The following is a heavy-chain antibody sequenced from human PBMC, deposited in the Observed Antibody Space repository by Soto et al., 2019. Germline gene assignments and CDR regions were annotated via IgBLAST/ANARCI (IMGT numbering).Heavy chain of an antibody. Sequence: ASVKVSCKASGGTFSSYAISWVRQAPGQGLEWMGGIIPIFGTANYAQKFQGRVTITADESTSTAYMELSSLRSEDTAVYYCASCGGDCYSLSVNWFDPWGQGTLVTVSS. CDR2: IIPIFGTA. CDR1: GGTFSSYA. V-gene: IGHV1-69*13. CDR3: ASCGGDCYSLSVNWFDP. J-gene: IGHJ5*02. D-gene: IGHD2-21*02.